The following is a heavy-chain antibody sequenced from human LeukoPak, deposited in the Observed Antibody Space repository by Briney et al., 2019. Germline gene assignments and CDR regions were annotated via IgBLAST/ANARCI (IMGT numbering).Heavy chain of an antibody. CDR2: IIPILGIA. D-gene: IGHD2-2*01. CDR3: AMRSSTTMSNWFDP. J-gene: IGHJ5*02. V-gene: IGHV1-69*02. Sequence: SVKVSCKASGYAFTGYYMHWVRQAPGQGLEWMGRIIPILGIANYAQKFQGRVTITADKSTSTAYMELSSLRSEDTAVYYCAMRSSTTMSNWFDPWGQGTLVTVSS. CDR1: GYAFTGYY.